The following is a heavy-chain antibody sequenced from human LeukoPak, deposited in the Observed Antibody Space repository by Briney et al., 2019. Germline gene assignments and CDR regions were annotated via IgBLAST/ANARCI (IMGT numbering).Heavy chain of an antibody. CDR1: GFTFSSYG. CDR3: AKDLRENYYYMDV. V-gene: IGHV3-30*02. CDR2: IRYDGSNK. J-gene: IGHJ6*03. Sequence: PGGSLRLSCAASGFTFSSYGMHWVRQAPGKGLEWVAFIRYDGSNKYYADSVKGRFTISRDNSKNTLYLQMNSLRAEDTAVYYCAKDLRENYYYMDVWGKGTTVTVSS. D-gene: IGHD5-24*01.